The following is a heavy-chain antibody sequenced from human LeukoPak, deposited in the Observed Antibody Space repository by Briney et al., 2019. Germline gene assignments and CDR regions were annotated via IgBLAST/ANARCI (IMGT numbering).Heavy chain of an antibody. J-gene: IGHJ6*03. Sequence: SETLSLTCAVYGGSFSGYYWSGIRQPPGKGLEWIGEINHSGSTNYNPSLKSRVTISVDTSKNQFSLKLSPVTAADTAVYYCARGFEVPAAISYYYMDVWGKGTTVTVSS. V-gene: IGHV4-34*01. CDR1: GGSFSGYY. CDR3: ARGFEVPAAISYYYMDV. D-gene: IGHD2-2*01. CDR2: INHSGST.